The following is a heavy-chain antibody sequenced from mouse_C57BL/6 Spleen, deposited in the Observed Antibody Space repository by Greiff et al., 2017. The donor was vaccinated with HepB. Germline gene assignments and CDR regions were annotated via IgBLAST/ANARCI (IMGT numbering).Heavy chain of an antibody. CDR1: GFTFTDYY. Sequence: EVMLVESGGGLVQPGGSLSLSCAASGFTFTDYYMSWVRQPPGKALEWLGFIRNKANGYTTEYSASVKGRFTISRDNSQSILYLQMNALRAEDSATYYCARYLITTASSPEYFDYWGQGTTLTVSS. D-gene: IGHD1-1*01. CDR2: IRNKANGYTT. J-gene: IGHJ2*01. V-gene: IGHV7-3*01. CDR3: ARYLITTASSPEYFDY.